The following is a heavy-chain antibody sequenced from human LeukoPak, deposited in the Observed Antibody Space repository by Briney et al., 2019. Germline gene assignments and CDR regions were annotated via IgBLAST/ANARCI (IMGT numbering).Heavy chain of an antibody. D-gene: IGHD2/OR15-2a*01. CDR3: TGNRRGV. CDR2: IRTKPNSYAT. V-gene: IGHV3-73*01. CDR1: GFTFSGST. J-gene: IGHJ4*02. Sequence: GGSLRLSCAASGFTFSGSTMHWVRQASGEGLEWVGHIRTKPNSYATAYAASVKGRFTTSRDDSKNTAYLQMSSLKTEDTAMYFCTGNRRGVWGQGTLVTVSS.